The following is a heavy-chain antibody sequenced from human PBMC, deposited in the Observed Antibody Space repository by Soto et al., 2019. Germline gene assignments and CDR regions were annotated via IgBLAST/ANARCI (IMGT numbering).Heavy chain of an antibody. J-gene: IGHJ6*02. D-gene: IGHD6-6*01. CDR1: GGTFSSYA. Sequence: ASVKVSCKASGGTFSSYAISWVRQAPGQGLEWMGGIIPIFGTANYAQKFQGRVTITADKSTSTAYMELSSLRSEDTAVYYCARDQRSSSSVWFYYYGMDVWGQGTTVTAP. CDR3: ARDQRSSSSVWFYYYGMDV. CDR2: IIPIFGTA. V-gene: IGHV1-69*06.